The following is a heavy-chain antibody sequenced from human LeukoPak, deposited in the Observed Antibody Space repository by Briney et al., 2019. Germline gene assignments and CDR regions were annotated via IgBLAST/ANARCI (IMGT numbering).Heavy chain of an antibody. CDR2: IYYSGST. Sequence: PQTLSLTCTVSGGSISSGDYYWSWIRQPPGEGLEWIGYIYYSGSTYYNPSLKSRVTISVDTSKNQFSLKLSSVTAADTAVYYCARDLLNEGNHLDYWGQGTLVTVSS. CDR1: GGSISSGDYY. D-gene: IGHD4-23*01. CDR3: ARDLLNEGNHLDY. V-gene: IGHV4-30-4*01. J-gene: IGHJ4*02.